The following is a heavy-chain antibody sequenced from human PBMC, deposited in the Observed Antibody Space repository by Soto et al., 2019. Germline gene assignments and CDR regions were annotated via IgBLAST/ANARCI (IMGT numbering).Heavy chain of an antibody. CDR2: IIPVFGTP. Sequence: QVQVVQSGAEVKKPGSSVKVSCKASGGSFSNYRISWVRQAPGQGLEWMGGIIPVFGTPHYAQKFQDRVTITADESTSTVYMEVSSRTSEDTAVYYCARGDATKIIVTTYYGLDVWGQGTTVTVSS. CDR1: GGSFSNYR. D-gene: IGHD3-22*01. V-gene: IGHV1-69*12. CDR3: ARGDATKIIVTTYYGLDV. J-gene: IGHJ6*02.